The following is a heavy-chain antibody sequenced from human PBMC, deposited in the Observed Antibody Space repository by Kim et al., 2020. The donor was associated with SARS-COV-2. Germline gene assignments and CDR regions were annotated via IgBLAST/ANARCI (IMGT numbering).Heavy chain of an antibody. CDR1: GYSFTSYW. CDR2: IYPGDSDT. Sequence: GESLKISCKGSGYSFTSYWIGWVRQMPGKGLEWMGIIYPGDSDTRYSPSFQGQVTISADKSISTAYLQWSSLKASDTAMYYCARTPLSPRITMVRGVIGGWFDPWGQGTLVTVSS. D-gene: IGHD3-10*01. J-gene: IGHJ5*02. V-gene: IGHV5-51*01. CDR3: ARTPLSPRITMVRGVIGGWFDP.